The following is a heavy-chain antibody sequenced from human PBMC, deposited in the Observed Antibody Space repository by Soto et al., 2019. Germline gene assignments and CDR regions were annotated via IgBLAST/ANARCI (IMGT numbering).Heavy chain of an antibody. J-gene: IGHJ6*02. CDR2: IIPIFGTA. CDR3: ARAAVSSSSGTYYYYYGMDV. CDR1: GGTFSSYA. Sequence: ASVQVSCKASGGTFSSYAISWVRQAPGQGLELMGGIIPIFGTANYAQKFQGRVTITADKSTSTAYMELSSLRSEDTAVYYCARAAVSSSSGTYYYYYGMDVWGQGTTVTVSS. V-gene: IGHV1-69*06. D-gene: IGHD6-6*01.